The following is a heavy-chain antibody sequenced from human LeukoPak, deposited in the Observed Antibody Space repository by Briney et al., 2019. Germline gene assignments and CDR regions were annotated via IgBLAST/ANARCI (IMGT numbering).Heavy chain of an antibody. J-gene: IGHJ1*01. CDR1: GFTFSSYS. CDR2: IRSSRGYI. CDR3: AGDEGYFQH. V-gene: IGHV3-21*01. Sequence: GGSLRLSCAASGFTFSSYSMNWVRQAPGKGLEWVSSIRSSRGYIYYADSVKGRFTISRDNAKNSLYLQMNSLRAEDTAVYYCAGDEGYFQHWGQGTLVTVSS.